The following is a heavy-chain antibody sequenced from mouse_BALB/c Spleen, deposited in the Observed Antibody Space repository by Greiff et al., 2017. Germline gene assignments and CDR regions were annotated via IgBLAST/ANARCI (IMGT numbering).Heavy chain of an antibody. J-gene: IGHJ4*01. V-gene: IGHV5-9-3*01. CDR3: ARQRYDDAMDY. CDR1: GFTFSSYA. D-gene: IGHD2-14*01. Sequence: DVMLVESGGGLVKPGGSLKLSCAASGFTFSSYAMSWVRQTPEKRLEWVATISSGGSYTYYPDSVKGRFTISRDNAKNTLYLQMSSLRSEDTAMYYCARQRYDDAMDYWGQGTSVTVSS. CDR2: ISSGGSYT.